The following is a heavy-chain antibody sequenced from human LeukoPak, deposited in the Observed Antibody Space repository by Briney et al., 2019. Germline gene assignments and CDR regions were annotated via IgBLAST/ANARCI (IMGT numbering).Heavy chain of an antibody. CDR2: ISGSGAST. V-gene: IGHV3-23*01. CDR3: AKDDLDYYDNSGYYPDY. CDR1: GFTFSSYA. J-gene: IGHJ4*02. Sequence: GGSLRLSCAASGFTFSSYAMSWVRQAPGKGLEWVSAISGSGASTYYADSVKGRFTISRDNSKNTLYLQMNSLRAEDTAVYYCAKDDLDYYDNSGYYPDYWGQGTLVTVSS. D-gene: IGHD3-22*01.